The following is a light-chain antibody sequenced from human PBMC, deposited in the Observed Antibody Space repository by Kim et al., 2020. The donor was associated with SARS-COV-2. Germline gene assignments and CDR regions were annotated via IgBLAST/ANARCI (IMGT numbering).Light chain of an antibody. CDR1: SSDVGGYNY. CDR3: RSYTSSSVV. CDR2: DVS. V-gene: IGLV2-14*03. J-gene: IGLJ2*01. Sequence: PGQSITISCTGTSSDVGGYNYVSWYQQHPGKAPKLMIYDVSKRPSGVSNRFSGTKSGNAASMAISGHQAEDEADYYCRSYTSSSVVFGGGTQLTVL.